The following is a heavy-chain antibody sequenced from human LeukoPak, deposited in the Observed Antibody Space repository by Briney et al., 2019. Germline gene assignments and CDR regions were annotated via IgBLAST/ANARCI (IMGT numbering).Heavy chain of an antibody. CDR3: ARFLAGKYLQS. Sequence: SETLSLTCTVSGGSITGYYWTWIRQPPGKGLECIGYIYNSGSTKYNPSLESGVTISVDTSKNQFSLKLSSVTAADTAMYYCARFLAGKYLQSGGQGTLATVSS. V-gene: IGHV4-59*01. CDR2: IYNSGST. CDR1: GGSITGYY. D-gene: IGHD3-3*01. J-gene: IGHJ1*01.